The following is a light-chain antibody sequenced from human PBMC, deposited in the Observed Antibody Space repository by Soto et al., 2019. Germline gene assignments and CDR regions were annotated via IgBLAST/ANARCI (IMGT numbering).Light chain of an antibody. CDR1: RDILYSSNNKNY. CDR2: WAS. J-gene: IGKJ2*01. V-gene: IGKV4-1*01. CDR3: QQYYSTPYT. Sequence: DIVMTQSPDSLAVSLGEGATINCKSTRDILYSSNNKNYLAWYQQKPGQPPKLLIYWASTRESGVPDRFSGSGSGTDFTLTISSLQAEDVAVYYCQQYYSTPYTFGQGTRLEIK.